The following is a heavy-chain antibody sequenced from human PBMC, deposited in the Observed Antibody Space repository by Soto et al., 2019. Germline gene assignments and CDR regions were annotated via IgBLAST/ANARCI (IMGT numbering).Heavy chain of an antibody. Sequence: GGSLRLSCAASGFTFSSYGMSWVRQAPGEGLGWVSGISGSGGSTYYADSVKGRFTISRDNSENTLYLQMYSLRAEDTAVYYCAKTGPGSSYGYYFDSWGQGTLVTVSS. CDR1: GFTFSSYG. CDR3: AKTGPGSSYGYYFDS. V-gene: IGHV3-23*01. CDR2: ISGSGGST. D-gene: IGHD5-18*01. J-gene: IGHJ4*02.